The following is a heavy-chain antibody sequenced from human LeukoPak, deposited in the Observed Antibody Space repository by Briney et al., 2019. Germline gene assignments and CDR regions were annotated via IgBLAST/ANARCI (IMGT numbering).Heavy chain of an antibody. J-gene: IGHJ6*02. Sequence: ASVKVSCKASGYTFTSYDINWVRQATGQGLEWMGWMNPNSGNTGYAQKFQGRVTMTRNTSISTAYMELSSLRSEDTAVYYCARSMVRGVIYYYYYGMDVWGQGTTVTVSS. CDR1: GYTFTSYD. V-gene: IGHV1-8*01. CDR2: MNPNSGNT. CDR3: ARSMVRGVIYYYYYGMDV. D-gene: IGHD3-10*01.